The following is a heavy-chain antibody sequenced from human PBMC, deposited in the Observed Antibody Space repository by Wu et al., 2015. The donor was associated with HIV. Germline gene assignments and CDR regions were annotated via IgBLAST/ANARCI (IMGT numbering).Heavy chain of an antibody. Sequence: QVQLVQSGAEVKKPGSSVKVSCKASGGTFSSYAISWVRQAPGQGLEWMGGIIPIFGATNYAQKFQGKVTFTADKSTSTVYMELTSLRSEDTALYFCGGSPKIVYYYYFMDVWGQGTTVTVSS. D-gene: IGHD2/OR15-2a*01. J-gene: IGHJ6*02. V-gene: IGHV1-69*14. CDR1: GGTFSSYA. CDR3: GGSPKIVYYYYFMDV. CDR2: IIPIFGAT.